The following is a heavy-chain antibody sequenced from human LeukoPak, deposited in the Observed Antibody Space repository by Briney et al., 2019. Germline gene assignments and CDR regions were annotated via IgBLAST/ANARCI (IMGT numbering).Heavy chain of an antibody. D-gene: IGHD3-10*01. J-gene: IGHJ5*02. CDR2: INHSGST. CDR1: GFTFSTYW. Sequence: GSLRLSCAASGFTFSTYWMTWVRQPPGKGLEWIGEINHSGSTNYNPSLKSRVTISVDTSKNQFSLKLSSVTAADTAVYYCARGQITMVRGVLYSSVKGVTWFDPWGQGTLVTVSS. CDR3: ARGQITMVRGVLYSSVKGVTWFDP. V-gene: IGHV4-34*01.